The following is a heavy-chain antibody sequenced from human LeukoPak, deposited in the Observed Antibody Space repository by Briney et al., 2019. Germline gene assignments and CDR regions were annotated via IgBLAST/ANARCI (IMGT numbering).Heavy chain of an antibody. CDR3: ARPHLNRYCSSTSCYHWFDP. Sequence: ASVKVSCKASGGTFCSYAISWVRQAPGQGLEWMGGIIPIFGTANYAQKFQGRVTITADESTSTAYMELSSLRSEDTAVYYCARPHLNRYCSSTSCYHWFDPWGQGTLVTVSS. D-gene: IGHD2-2*01. V-gene: IGHV1-69*01. CDR1: GGTFCSYA. J-gene: IGHJ5*02. CDR2: IIPIFGTA.